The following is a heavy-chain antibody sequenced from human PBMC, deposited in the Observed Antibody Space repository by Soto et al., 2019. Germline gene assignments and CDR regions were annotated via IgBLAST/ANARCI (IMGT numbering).Heavy chain of an antibody. Sequence: QVQLVESGGGVVQPGRSLRLSCAASGFTFRNYAMNWVRQAPGKGLEWVAVLSFDGGSKYYADFAKGRFAISRDNSKSTLYLESNSLTPEDTAVYHCTRARVEDGGYEGVDYWGQGTLVTVSS. CDR1: GFTFRNYA. CDR2: LSFDGGSK. D-gene: IGHD2-15*01. J-gene: IGHJ4*02. CDR3: TRARVEDGGYEGVDY. V-gene: IGHV3-30*09.